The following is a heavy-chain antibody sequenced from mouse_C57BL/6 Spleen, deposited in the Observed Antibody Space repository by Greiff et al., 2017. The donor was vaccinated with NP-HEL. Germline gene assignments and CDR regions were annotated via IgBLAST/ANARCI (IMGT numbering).Heavy chain of an antibody. CDR1: GYSFTGYY. V-gene: IGHV1-42*01. CDR3: ARWDDGYYDWYFDV. J-gene: IGHJ1*03. D-gene: IGHD2-3*01. Sequence: VQLQQSGPELVKPGASVKISCKASGYSFTGYYMNWVKQSPEKSLEWIGEINPSTGGTTYNQKFKAKATLTVDKSSSTAYMQLKSLTSEDSAVYYCARWDDGYYDWYFDVWGTGTTVTVSS. CDR2: INPSTGGT.